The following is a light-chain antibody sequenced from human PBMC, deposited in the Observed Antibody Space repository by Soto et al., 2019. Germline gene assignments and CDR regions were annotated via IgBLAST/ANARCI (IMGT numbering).Light chain of an antibody. J-gene: IGLJ2*01. CDR1: SRDIGAYNY. V-gene: IGLV2-14*01. CDR2: EVK. Sequence: QAVLAQPASVSGSPGQSITISCTGTSRDIGAYNYVSWYQQHPGKAPKLIIYEVKIRPSGISNRFSGSKSGNTASLTISGLQAEDEANYFCTSYTSSSTLFFCGGTQLTVL. CDR3: TSYTSSSTLF.